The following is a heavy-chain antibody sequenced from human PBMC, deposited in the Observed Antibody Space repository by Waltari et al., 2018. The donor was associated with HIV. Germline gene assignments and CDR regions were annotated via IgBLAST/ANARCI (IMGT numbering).Heavy chain of an antibody. CDR3: VRQRTVTTFSYYYLDV. Sequence: QVQLQQWGAGLVKPSDTLSLTCAVSGGSFNNYYWTWIRQSPGKGLEWIGEINQSGRTNYNPSLESRVTMSVDTSKNQFSLKLTSMTAADSAVYYCVRQRTVTTFSYYYLDVWGKGTTVTVSS. D-gene: IGHD4-4*01. CDR1: GGSFNNYY. J-gene: IGHJ6*03. V-gene: IGHV4-34*02. CDR2: INQSGRT.